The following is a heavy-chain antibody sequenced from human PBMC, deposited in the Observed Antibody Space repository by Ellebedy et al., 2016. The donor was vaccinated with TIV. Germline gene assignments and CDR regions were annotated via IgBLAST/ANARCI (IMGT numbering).Heavy chain of an antibody. V-gene: IGHV3-21*04. CDR2: ISSSSSYI. J-gene: IGHJ6*02. CDR3: ANHITGTPQYGMDV. Sequence: GESLKISXAVSKFTFSTYSMNWVRQAPGKGLEWVSSISSSSSYIYYADSVKGRFTISRDNSKNTLYLQMNSLRAEDTAVYYCANHITGTPQYGMDVWGQGTTVTVSS. CDR1: KFTFSTYS. D-gene: IGHD1-7*01.